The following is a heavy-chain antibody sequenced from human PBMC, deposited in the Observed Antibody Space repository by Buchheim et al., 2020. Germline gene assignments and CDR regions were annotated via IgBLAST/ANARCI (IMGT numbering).Heavy chain of an antibody. V-gene: IGHV3-48*03. D-gene: IGHD2-15*01. Sequence: EVQLVESGGGLVQPGGSLRLSCAASGFTFSSYDMNWVRQAPGKGLEWVSYISSSGSTIYYADSVKGRFTISRDNSKNSLYLQMNSLRAEDTAVYYCARPRGYCSGGSCPLIRYGMDVWGQGTT. J-gene: IGHJ6*02. CDR1: GFTFSSYD. CDR3: ARPRGYCSGGSCPLIRYGMDV. CDR2: ISSSGSTI.